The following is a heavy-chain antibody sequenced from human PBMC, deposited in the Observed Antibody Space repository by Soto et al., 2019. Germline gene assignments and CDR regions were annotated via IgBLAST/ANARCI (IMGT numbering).Heavy chain of an antibody. V-gene: IGHV4-59*03. CDR1: GASIRNYY. J-gene: IGHJ4*02. Sequence: PSETLSLTCSVSGASIRNYYWHWVRQLPGKGLEWIGYVYTPDYTRYNSSLKSRVTISVDTSKSQFSLRLNSVTAADTAVYYCARTTAVPNSLRSRYFFDYWGQGTLVTVSS. CDR2: VYTPDYT. D-gene: IGHD1-7*01. CDR3: ARTTAVPNSLRSRYFFDY.